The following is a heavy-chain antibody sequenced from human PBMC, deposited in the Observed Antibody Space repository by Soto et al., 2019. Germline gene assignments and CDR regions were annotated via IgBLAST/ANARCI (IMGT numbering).Heavy chain of an antibody. Sequence: PGGSLRLSCAASGFTFSSYAMHWVRQAPGKGLEWVAVISYDGSNKYYADSVKGRFTISRDNSKNTLYLQMNSLRAEDTAVYYCARGTLNYRFYYYYGMDVWGQGTTVTVSS. J-gene: IGHJ6*02. CDR1: GFTFSSYA. D-gene: IGHD1-7*01. CDR3: ARGTLNYRFYYYYGMDV. CDR2: ISYDGSNK. V-gene: IGHV3-30-3*01.